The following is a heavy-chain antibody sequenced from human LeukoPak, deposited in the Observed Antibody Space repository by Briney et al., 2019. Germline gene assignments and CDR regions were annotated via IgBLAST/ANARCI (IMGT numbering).Heavy chain of an antibody. Sequence: GSLRLSCAASGFTFSSYWMSWIRQPPGKGLEWIGYIYYSGSTNYNPSLKSRVTISVDTSKTQFSLKLSSVTAADTAVYYCARRTAAAGYYFDDWGQGTLVTVSS. D-gene: IGHD6-13*01. J-gene: IGHJ4*02. CDR2: IYYSGST. CDR3: ARRTAAAGYYFDD. CDR1: GFTFSSYW. V-gene: IGHV4-59*08.